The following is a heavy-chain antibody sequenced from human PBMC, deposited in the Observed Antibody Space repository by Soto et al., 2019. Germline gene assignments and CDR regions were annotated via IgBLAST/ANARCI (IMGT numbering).Heavy chain of an antibody. J-gene: IGHJ6*02. CDR3: ARGSIVAAEYGMDV. Sequence: GGSLRLSCAASGFNFNSYTINWVRQAPGKRLEWLSSISSSGYIFSTDSVRGRFTISRDNAKNTLYVQINSLRAEDRGVYFCARGSIVAAEYGMDVWGQGTTVTVSS. V-gene: IGHV3-21*01. CDR2: ISSSGYI. D-gene: IGHD6-13*01. CDR1: GFNFNSYT.